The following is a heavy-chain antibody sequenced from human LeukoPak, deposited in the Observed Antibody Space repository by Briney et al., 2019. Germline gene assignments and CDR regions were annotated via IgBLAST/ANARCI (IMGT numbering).Heavy chain of an antibody. V-gene: IGHV4-59*01. J-gene: IGHJ4*02. CDR2: IYYSGST. D-gene: IGHD3-22*01. CDR1: GGSISSYY. CDR3: ARVWYDSSGYYHPFDY. Sequence: PWETLSLTCTVSGGSISSYYWSWIRQPPGKGLEWIGYIYYSGSTNYNPSLKSRVTISVDTSKNQFSLKLSSVTAADTAVYYCARVWYDSSGYYHPFDYWGQGTLVTVST.